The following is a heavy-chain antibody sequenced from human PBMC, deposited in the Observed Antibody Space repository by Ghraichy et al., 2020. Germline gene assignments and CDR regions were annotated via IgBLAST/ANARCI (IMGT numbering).Heavy chain of an antibody. Sequence: SCVASGFTFRSFGMHWVRQAPGKGLDWVALISNDGSKKYYADSVKGRFSISRDNSENTLYLQMNRLRGEDTAVYYCAKDRYSGSYAYYSDYWGQGTLVTVSS. J-gene: IGHJ4*02. D-gene: IGHD1-26*01. V-gene: IGHV3-30*18. CDR1: GFTFRSFG. CDR2: ISNDGSKK. CDR3: AKDRYSGSYAYYSDY.